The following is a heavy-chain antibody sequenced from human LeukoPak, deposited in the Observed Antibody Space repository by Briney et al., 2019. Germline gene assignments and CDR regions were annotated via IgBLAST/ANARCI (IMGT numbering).Heavy chain of an antibody. V-gene: IGHV3-66*01. CDR3: ARSYYYDSSGSNDY. J-gene: IGHJ4*02. CDR1: GFTVSSNY. CDR2: IYSGGST. D-gene: IGHD3-22*01. Sequence: GGSLRLSCEASGFTVSSNYMSWVRQAPGKGLEWVSVIYSGGSTYYADSVKGRFTISRDNSKNTLYLQMNSLRAEDTAVYYCARSYYYDSSGSNDYWGQGTLVTVSS.